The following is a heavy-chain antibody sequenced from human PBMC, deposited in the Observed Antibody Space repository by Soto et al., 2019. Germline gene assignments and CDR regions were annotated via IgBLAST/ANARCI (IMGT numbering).Heavy chain of an antibody. D-gene: IGHD3-3*01. CDR3: ARGRAGGDYDFWSGTYYYYYYMDV. CDR2: MNPNSGNT. V-gene: IGHV1-8*01. CDR1: GYTFTSYD. J-gene: IGHJ6*03. Sequence: QVQLVQSGAEVKKPGASVKVSCKASGYTFTSYDINWVRQATGQGLEWMGWMNPNSGNTGYAQKFQGRVTMTRNTFISTAYMELSSLRSEDTAVYYCARGRAGGDYDFWSGTYYYYYYMDVWGKGTTVTVSS.